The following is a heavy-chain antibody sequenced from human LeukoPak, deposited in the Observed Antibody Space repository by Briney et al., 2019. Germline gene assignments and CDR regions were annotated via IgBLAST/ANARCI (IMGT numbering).Heavy chain of an antibody. J-gene: IGHJ4*02. Sequence: ASVKVFCKSSGYTFTSYYMHWVRQAPGQGFEWMGVINPSGGSTSYAQKFQGRVTMTRDTSTSTVYMELSSLRSEDTAVYYCARAWSAIVVVPTGYWGQGTLVTVSS. D-gene: IGHD3-22*01. V-gene: IGHV1-46*01. CDR1: GYTFTSYY. CDR3: ARAWSAIVVVPTGY. CDR2: INPSGGST.